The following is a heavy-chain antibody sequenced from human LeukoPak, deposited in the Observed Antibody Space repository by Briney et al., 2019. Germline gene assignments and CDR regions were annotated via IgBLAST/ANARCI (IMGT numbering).Heavy chain of an antibody. Sequence: GGSLRLSCAASGFTFSDYYMSWIRQAPGKGLDWVSYISSSSSYTNYADSVKGRFTISRDNAKNSLYLQMNSLRAEDTAVYYCARGSRTVVTPVAYWGQGTLVTVSS. CDR1: GFTFSDYY. CDR3: ARGSRTVVTPVAY. D-gene: IGHD4-23*01. J-gene: IGHJ4*02. CDR2: ISSSSSYT. V-gene: IGHV3-11*05.